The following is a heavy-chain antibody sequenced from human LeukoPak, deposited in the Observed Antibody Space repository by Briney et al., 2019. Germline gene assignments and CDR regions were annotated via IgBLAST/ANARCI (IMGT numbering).Heavy chain of an antibody. CDR2: IIPISGTA. CDR3: ARGGTFYRRTLLNYFDY. CDR1: GGTFSTYA. V-gene: IGHV1-69*05. D-gene: IGHD1-14*01. Sequence: SVTVSCKASGGTFSTYAISWVRQAPGQGLEWMGGIIPISGTANYAQKFQGRVTFTTDESTNTAYMELSSLRSEDTAVYYCARGGTFYRRTLLNYFDYWGQGSLVTASS. J-gene: IGHJ4*02.